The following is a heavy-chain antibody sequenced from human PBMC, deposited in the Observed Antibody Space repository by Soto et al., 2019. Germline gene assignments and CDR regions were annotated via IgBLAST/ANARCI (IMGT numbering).Heavy chain of an antibody. J-gene: IGHJ6*03. CDR3: AKGDRVSLFYFFIDV. D-gene: IGHD2-8*01. CDR2: ISGSSDST. CDR1: GFRFAAYG. V-gene: IGHV3-23*01. Sequence: QLLESGGGLVQPGGSLRLSCAASGFRFAAYGMTWVRQAPGKGLEWVSMISGSSDSTYYTASARGRFTISRDNSKDALYLEMSSLRAEDTAVYYCAKGDRVSLFYFFIDVWGKGTTVTVSS.